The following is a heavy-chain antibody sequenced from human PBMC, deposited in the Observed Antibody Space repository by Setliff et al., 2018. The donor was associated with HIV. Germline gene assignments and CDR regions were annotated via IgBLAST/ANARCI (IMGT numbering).Heavy chain of an antibody. Sequence: LRLSCVPSGFTFGGFAMSWVRQAPGRGLEWVSAITGSGGNTYYADSVKGRFTISRDSSKSTLYLQMNGLRAEDTAVYYCAQDPRPDYTGQYFFFAYWGQGALVTVSS. CDR3: AQDPRPDYTGQYFFFAY. V-gene: IGHV3-23*01. J-gene: IGHJ4*02. CDR2: ITGSGGNT. CDR1: GFTFGGFA. D-gene: IGHD2-2*02.